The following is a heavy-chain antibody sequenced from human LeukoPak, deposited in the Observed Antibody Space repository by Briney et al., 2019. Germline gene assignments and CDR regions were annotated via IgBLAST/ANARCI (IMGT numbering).Heavy chain of an antibody. Sequence: GGSLRLSCAASGLTVRNNYMSWVRQSPGKGLEWVSVIYSDGSTYYEDSVKGRFTISRDTSKNTLSLQMSSLRVEDTAVYFCSREKGRGVISPYYDCWGQGTLVTVSS. J-gene: IGHJ4*02. CDR3: SREKGRGVISPYYDC. CDR2: IYSDGST. CDR1: GLTVRNNY. V-gene: IGHV3-53*01. D-gene: IGHD3-10*01.